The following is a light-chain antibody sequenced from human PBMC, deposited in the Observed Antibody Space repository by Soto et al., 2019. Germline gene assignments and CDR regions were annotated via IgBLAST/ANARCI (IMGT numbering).Light chain of an antibody. CDR1: QSVDSW. CDR3: QRYTDYSRM. J-gene: IGKJ1*01. Sequence: DIQMTQSPSTLSASIGDRVTITCRTSQSVDSWLACYQQKPGKAPKLLIYKASSLQTGVPSRFSGSGSGTDFTLTIRSLQPDDFASYYCQRYTDYSRMFGQGTKVEIK. CDR2: KAS. V-gene: IGKV1-5*03.